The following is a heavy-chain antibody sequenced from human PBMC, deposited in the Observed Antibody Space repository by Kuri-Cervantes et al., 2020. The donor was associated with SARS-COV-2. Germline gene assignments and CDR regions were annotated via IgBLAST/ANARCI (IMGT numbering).Heavy chain of an antibody. Sequence: GGSLRLSCAASGFTFSNAWMSWVRQAPGKGLEWVANIKQDGSERYYVDSVKGRFTISRDNAKNSLYLQMNSLRAEDTAVYYCARLDGIELWLRSLYYMDVWGKGTSVTVSS. CDR3: ARLDGIELWLRSLYYMDV. CDR2: IKQDGSER. D-gene: IGHD5-18*01. CDR1: GFTFSNAW. V-gene: IGHV3-7*01. J-gene: IGHJ6*03.